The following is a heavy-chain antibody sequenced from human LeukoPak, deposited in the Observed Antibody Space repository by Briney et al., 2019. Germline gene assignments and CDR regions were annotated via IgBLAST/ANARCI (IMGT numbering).Heavy chain of an antibody. Sequence: GGSLRLSCAASGFTVSSNYMSWVRQAPGKGLEWVSVIYSGGSTYYADSVKGRFTISRDNSKNTLYLQMNSLRAEDTAVYYCARDAVDTANAVWGQGTTVTVSS. D-gene: IGHD5-18*01. CDR2: IYSGGST. CDR3: ARDAVDTANAV. CDR1: GFTVSSNY. J-gene: IGHJ6*02. V-gene: IGHV3-53*01.